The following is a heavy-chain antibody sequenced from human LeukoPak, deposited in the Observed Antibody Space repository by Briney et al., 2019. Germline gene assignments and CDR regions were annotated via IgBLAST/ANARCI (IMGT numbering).Heavy chain of an antibody. D-gene: IGHD6-19*01. Sequence: PGGSLRLSCAASGFTFSSYWMHWVRHAPGKGLVWVSRINSDGSSTSYADSVRGRFTISRDNAKNMLYLQMNSLRDEDTAVYYCARAQWLDSFDYWGQGTLVTVSS. CDR3: ARAQWLDSFDY. V-gene: IGHV3-74*01. J-gene: IGHJ4*02. CDR2: INSDGSST. CDR1: GFTFSSYW.